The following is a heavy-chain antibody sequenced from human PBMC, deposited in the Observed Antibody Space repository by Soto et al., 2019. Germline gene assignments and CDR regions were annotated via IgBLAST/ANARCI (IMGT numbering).Heavy chain of an antibody. D-gene: IGHD1-26*01. V-gene: IGHV3-9*01. CDR3: AKEEWGVGAFDI. CDR1: GFTFDDYA. J-gene: IGHJ3*02. CDR2: ISWNSGSI. Sequence: GGSLRLSCAASGFTFDDYAMHWVRQAPGKGLEWVSGISWNSGSIGYADSVKGRFTISRDNAKNSLYLQMNSLRAEDTALYYCAKEEWGVGAFDIWGQGTMVTVSS.